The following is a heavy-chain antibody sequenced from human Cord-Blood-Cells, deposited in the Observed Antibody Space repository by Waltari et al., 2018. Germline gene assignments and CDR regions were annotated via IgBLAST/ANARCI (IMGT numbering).Heavy chain of an antibody. V-gene: IGHV1-69*01. CDR3: ATHTRGHSSGYYECDY. Sequence: QVQLVQSGAEVKKPGSSVKVSCKASGGTFSSYAISWVRQALGQGLEWMGGITPIFGKANYAQNFQGRVTITEDESTSTAYMELSSLRSEDTAVYYCATHTRGHSSGYYECDYWGQGTLVTVSS. CDR2: ITPIFGKA. D-gene: IGHD3-22*01. CDR1: GGTFSSYA. J-gene: IGHJ4*02.